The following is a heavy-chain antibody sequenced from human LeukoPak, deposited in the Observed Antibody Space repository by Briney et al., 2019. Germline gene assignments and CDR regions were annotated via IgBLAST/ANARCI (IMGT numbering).Heavy chain of an antibody. CDR3: ARGGAAAGGVFDY. CDR1: GFTFSSYS. J-gene: IGHJ4*02. CDR2: ISSSSSTI. Sequence: GGSLRLSCAASGFTFSSYSMNWVRQAPGKGLEWVSYISSSSSTIYYADSVKGRFTISRDNAKNSLYLQMNSLRAEDTAVYYCARGGAAAGGVFDYWGQGTLVTVSS. V-gene: IGHV3-48*04. D-gene: IGHD6-13*01.